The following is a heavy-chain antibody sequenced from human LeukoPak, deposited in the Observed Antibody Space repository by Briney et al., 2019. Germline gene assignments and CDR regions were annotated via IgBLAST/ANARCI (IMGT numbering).Heavy chain of an antibody. CDR2: ISWNSGSI. D-gene: IGHD5-18*01. J-gene: IGHJ4*02. Sequence: GRSLRLSCEASGYTFDDYAMHWVRQAPGKGLEWVSGISWNSGSIGYADSVKGRFSISRDNGKNSLYLQMNSLRTEDTALYYCAKGHTYGLGESYLDIWGQGTLVSVSP. CDR1: GYTFDDYA. CDR3: AKGHTYGLGESYLDI. V-gene: IGHV3-9*01.